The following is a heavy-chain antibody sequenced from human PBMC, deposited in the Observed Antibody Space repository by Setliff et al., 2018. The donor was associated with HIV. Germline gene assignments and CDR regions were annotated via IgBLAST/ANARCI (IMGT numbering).Heavy chain of an antibody. Sequence: GGSLRLSCAASGFTFSTYAMHWVRQAPGKGLEWVAVMSYDGSDQYHADSVQGRFTLSRDNSKSTLYLQMNSLRPEDTAVYYCARSGYSTSWNNWYFDLWGRGTLVTVSS. V-gene: IGHV3-30*04. CDR1: GFTFSTYA. CDR3: ARSGYSTSWNNWYFDL. D-gene: IGHD5-12*01. J-gene: IGHJ2*01. CDR2: MSYDGSDQ.